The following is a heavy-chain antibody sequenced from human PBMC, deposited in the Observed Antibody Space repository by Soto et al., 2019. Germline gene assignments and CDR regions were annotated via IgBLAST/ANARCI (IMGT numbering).Heavy chain of an antibody. J-gene: IGHJ4*02. D-gene: IGHD3-3*01. CDR2: ISYDGSNK. CDR1: GFTFSSCA. CDR3: ARDKRALRFLEWSYYFDY. Sequence: QVQLVESGGGVVQPGRSLRLSCAASGFTFSSCAMHWVRQAPGKGLEWVALISYDGSNKYYADSVKGRFTISRDNSKNPRYLHMSSLRAEDTAVYSCARDKRALRFLEWSYYFDYWGQGTLVTVSS. V-gene: IGHV3-30-3*01.